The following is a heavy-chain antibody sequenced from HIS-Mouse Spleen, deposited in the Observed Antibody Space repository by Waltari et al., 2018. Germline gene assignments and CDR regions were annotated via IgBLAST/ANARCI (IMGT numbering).Heavy chain of an antibody. Sequence: QVQLVESGGGVVQPGRSLRLSCAASGFTFSSYGMHWVSQAPGRGRGGGEVISYDGSNKYYADSVKGRFTISRDNSKNTLYLQMNSLRAEDTAVYYCAKASSGWLDYWGQGTLVTVSS. CDR2: ISYDGSNK. D-gene: IGHD6-19*01. V-gene: IGHV3-30*18. J-gene: IGHJ4*02. CDR1: GFTFSSYG. CDR3: AKASSGWLDY.